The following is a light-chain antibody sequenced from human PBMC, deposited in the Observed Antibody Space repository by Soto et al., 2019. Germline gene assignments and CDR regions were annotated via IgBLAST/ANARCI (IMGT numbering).Light chain of an antibody. V-gene: IGKV3-15*01. CDR3: QQHNNWPSMCT. J-gene: IGKJ2*02. Sequence: DIVMTQSPATLSVSPGDRVTLSCRASQSVSSNLAWYQQKPGQAPRLLIYGASTRATGIPARFSGSGSGTEFTLIISSRQSEDDAVYYYQQHNNWPSMCTFGQGTKLEIK. CDR2: GAS. CDR1: QSVSSN.